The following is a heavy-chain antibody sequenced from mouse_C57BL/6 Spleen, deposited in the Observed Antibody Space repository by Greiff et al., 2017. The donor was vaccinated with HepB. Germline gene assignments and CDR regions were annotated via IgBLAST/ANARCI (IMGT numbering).Heavy chain of an antibody. D-gene: IGHD6-1*01. J-gene: IGHJ2*01. V-gene: IGHV1-82*01. CDR3: APLGNYFDY. CDR2: IYPGDGDT. CDR1: GYAFSSSW. Sequence: QVQLQQSGPELVKPGASVKISCKASGYAFSSSWMNWVKQRPGKGLEWIGRIYPGDGDTNYNGKFKGKATLTADKSSSTAYMQLSSLTSEDSAVYFCAPLGNYFDYWGQGTTLTVSS.